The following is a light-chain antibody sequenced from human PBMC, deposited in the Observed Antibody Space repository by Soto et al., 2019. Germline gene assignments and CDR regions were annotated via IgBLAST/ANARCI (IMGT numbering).Light chain of an antibody. CDR2: GAS. CDR1: RTVNNNY. Sequence: VLTQSPDTLSLSLGERATLSCRTSRTVNNNYLAWYQQKPGQAPRLLIYGASRRAIGIPDRFSGSGSGTDFILTINRLEPEDFAVYYCQQYDVSPRTFGQGTKVDIK. V-gene: IGKV3-20*01. CDR3: QQYDVSPRT. J-gene: IGKJ1*01.